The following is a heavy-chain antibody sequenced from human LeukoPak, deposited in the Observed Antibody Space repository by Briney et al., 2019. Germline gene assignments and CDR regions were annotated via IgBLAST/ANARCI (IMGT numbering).Heavy chain of an antibody. V-gene: IGHV4-34*01. D-gene: IGHD3-22*01. Sequence: SGTLSLTCAVYGGSFSGYYWSWIRQPPGKGLEWIGEINHSGNTNYNPSLKSRVTISVDTSKNQFSLKLSSVTAADTAVYYCARDLDSSGYYFDYWGQGALVTVSS. CDR2: INHSGNT. CDR1: GGSFSGYY. J-gene: IGHJ4*02. CDR3: ARDLDSSGYYFDY.